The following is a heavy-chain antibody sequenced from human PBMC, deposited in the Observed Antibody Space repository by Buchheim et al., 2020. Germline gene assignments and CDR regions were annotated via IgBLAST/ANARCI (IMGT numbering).Heavy chain of an antibody. J-gene: IGHJ3*01. Sequence: QLQLQESGPGLVKPSETLSLTCIVSGGSISSSSYYWGWIRQSPGKGLEWIGTIYYTGTTYDNPSLKSRVTVSVDTSKNQFALKMSSVTAADTAMYYCARHAIVVRRHDAFDVWGQGT. CDR2: IYYTGTT. V-gene: IGHV4-39*01. CDR3: ARHAIVVRRHDAFDV. D-gene: IGHD3-22*01. CDR1: GGSISSSSYY.